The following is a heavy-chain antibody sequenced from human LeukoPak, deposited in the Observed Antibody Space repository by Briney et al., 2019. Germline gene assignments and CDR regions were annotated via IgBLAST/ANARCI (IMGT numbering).Heavy chain of an antibody. J-gene: IGHJ4*02. D-gene: IGHD6-13*01. V-gene: IGHV3-74*01. CDR1: GFTFSSYW. CDR3: ARVKYSSRMVDY. Sequence: GGSPRLSCAASGFTFSSYWMHWVRQAPGKGLVWVSRINSDGSSTSYADSVKGRFTISRDNAKNTLYLQMNSLRAEDTAVYYCARVKYSSRMVDYWGQGTLVTVSS. CDR2: INSDGSST.